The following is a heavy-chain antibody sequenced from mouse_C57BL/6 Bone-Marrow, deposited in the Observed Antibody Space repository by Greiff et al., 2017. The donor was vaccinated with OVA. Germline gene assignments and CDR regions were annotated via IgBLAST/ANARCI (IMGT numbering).Heavy chain of an antibody. J-gene: IGHJ4*01. V-gene: IGHV10-3*01. D-gene: IGHD6-1*01. Sequence: DVQLVESGGGLVQPKGSLKLSCAASGFTFNTYAMHWVRQAPGKGLEWVARIRSKSSNYATYYADSVKDRFTISRDDSQSMLYLQMNNLKTEDTAMYYCASGVEGGYAMDYWGQGTSVTVSS. CDR1: GFTFNTYA. CDR3: ASGVEGGYAMDY. CDR2: IRSKSSNYAT.